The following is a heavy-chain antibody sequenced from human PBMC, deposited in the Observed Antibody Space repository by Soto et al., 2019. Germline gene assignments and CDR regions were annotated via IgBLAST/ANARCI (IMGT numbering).Heavy chain of an antibody. D-gene: IGHD1-1*01. V-gene: IGHV4-31*03. Sequence: PSETLSLTCTVSGGSISSGGYYWSWIRQHPGKGLEWIGYIYYSGSTYYNPSLKSRVTISVDTSKNQFSLKLSSVTAADTAVYYCGGGYNWNDGAAFDIWGQGTMVTVSS. J-gene: IGHJ3*02. CDR2: IYYSGST. CDR3: GGGYNWNDGAAFDI. CDR1: GGSISSGGYY.